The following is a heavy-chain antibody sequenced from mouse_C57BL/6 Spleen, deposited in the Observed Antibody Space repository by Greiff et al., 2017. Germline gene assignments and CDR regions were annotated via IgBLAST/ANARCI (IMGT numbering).Heavy chain of an antibody. CDR3: ARTFITTVVATEAMDY. D-gene: IGHD1-1*01. V-gene: IGHV1-69*01. CDR1: GYTFTSYW. CDR2: IDPSDSYT. J-gene: IGHJ4*01. Sequence: QVQLKQPGAELVMPGASVKLSCKASGYTFTSYWMHWVKQRPGQGLEWIGEIDPSDSYTNYNQKFKGKSTLTVDKSSSTAYMQLSSLTSEDSAVYYCARTFITTVVATEAMDYWGKGTSVTVSS.